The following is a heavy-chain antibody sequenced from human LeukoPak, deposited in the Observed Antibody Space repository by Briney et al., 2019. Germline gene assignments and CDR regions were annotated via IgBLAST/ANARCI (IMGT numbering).Heavy chain of an antibody. CDR2: INPNDGDT. J-gene: IGHJ4*02. Sequence: ASVRVSSTASGYTFTDYYMHWVRQAPGQGFEWMGWINPNDGDTNYAQKFQGRVTMTRDTSISTALMEVSRLRSDDTAVYYCARANFLYCSSSTCLFDYWGRGTLVTVSS. V-gene: IGHV1-2*02. D-gene: IGHD2-2*01. CDR1: GYTFTDYY. CDR3: ARANFLYCSSSTCLFDY.